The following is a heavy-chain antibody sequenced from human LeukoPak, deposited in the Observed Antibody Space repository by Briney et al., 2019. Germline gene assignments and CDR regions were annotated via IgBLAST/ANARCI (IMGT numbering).Heavy chain of an antibody. CDR3: ARGGHSYAHY. D-gene: IGHD5-18*01. J-gene: IGHJ4*02. V-gene: IGHV4-59*01. CDR2: IYYSGST. Sequence: SETLSLTCTVSGGSISSYYWSWIRQPPGKGLEWIGYIYYSGSTNYNPSLKSRVTISVDTSKNQFSLRLSSVTAADTAVYYCARGGHSYAHYWGQGTLVTVSS. CDR1: GGSISSYY.